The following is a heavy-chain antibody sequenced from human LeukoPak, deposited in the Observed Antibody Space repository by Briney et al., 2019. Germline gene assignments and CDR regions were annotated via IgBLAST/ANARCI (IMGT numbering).Heavy chain of an antibody. Sequence: GGSLRLFCAASGFTFSSYWMSWVRQAPGKGLEWVANIKQDGSEKYYVDSVKGRFTISRDNAKNSLYLQMNSLRAEDTAVYYCARRPPFREVAGTYYFDYWGQGTLVTVSS. J-gene: IGHJ4*02. V-gene: IGHV3-7*01. CDR2: IKQDGSEK. D-gene: IGHD6-19*01. CDR3: ARRPPFREVAGTYYFDY. CDR1: GFTFSSYW.